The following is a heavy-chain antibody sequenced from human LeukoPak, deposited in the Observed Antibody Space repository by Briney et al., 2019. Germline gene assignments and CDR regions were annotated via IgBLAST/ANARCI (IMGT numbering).Heavy chain of an antibody. J-gene: IGHJ4*02. D-gene: IGHD3-16*01. Sequence: ASVKVSCKASGYTFTTYYIHWVRQAPGQGLEWMGWISAYNGNTNYAQKLQGRVTMTTDTSTSTAYMELRSLRSDDTAVYYCARGALWEYYFDYWGQGTLVTVSS. CDR1: GYTFTTYY. CDR3: ARGALWEYYFDY. CDR2: ISAYNGNT. V-gene: IGHV1-18*04.